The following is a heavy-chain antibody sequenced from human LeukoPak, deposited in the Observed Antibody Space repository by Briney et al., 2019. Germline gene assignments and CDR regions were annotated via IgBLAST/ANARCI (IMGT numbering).Heavy chain of an antibody. D-gene: IGHD1-14*01. CDR1: GGSISSSSYY. CDR3: ASNTAPPEDYYYGMDV. CDR2: IYYSGST. Sequence: SETLSLTCTVSGGSISSSSYYWGWIRQPPGKGLEWIGSIYYSGSTYYNPSLKSRVTISVDTSKNQFSLKLSSVTAADTAVYYCASNTAPPEDYYYGMDVWGQGTTVTVSS. J-gene: IGHJ6*02. V-gene: IGHV4-39*07.